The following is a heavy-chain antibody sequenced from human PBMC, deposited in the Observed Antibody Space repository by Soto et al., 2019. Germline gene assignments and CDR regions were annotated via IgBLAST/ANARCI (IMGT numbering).Heavy chain of an antibody. J-gene: IGHJ4*02. D-gene: IGHD6-13*01. Sequence: EVQLLESGGGLVQPGGSLRLSCAASGFTFSSYAMSWVRQAPGKGLEWVSAISGSGGSTYYADSVKGGFTISRDNSKNTLYLQMISLRGEDTAVYYCAKSGYSSSWYTPFDYWGQGTLVTVSS. CDR2: ISGSGGST. V-gene: IGHV3-23*01. CDR3: AKSGYSSSWYTPFDY. CDR1: GFTFSSYA.